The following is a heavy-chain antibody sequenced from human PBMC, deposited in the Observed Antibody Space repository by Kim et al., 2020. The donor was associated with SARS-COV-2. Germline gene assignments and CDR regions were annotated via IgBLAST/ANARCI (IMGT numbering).Heavy chain of an antibody. Sequence: GESLKISCKGSGYSFTSYWISWVRQMPGKGLEWMGRIDPSDSYTNYSPSFQGHVTISADKSISTAYLQWSSLKASDTAIYYCATPTSTVRYYYGMDVWGQGTTVTVSS. J-gene: IGHJ6*02. D-gene: IGHD4-4*01. CDR2: IDPSDSYT. CDR3: ATPTSTVRYYYGMDV. V-gene: IGHV5-10-1*01. CDR1: GYSFTSYW.